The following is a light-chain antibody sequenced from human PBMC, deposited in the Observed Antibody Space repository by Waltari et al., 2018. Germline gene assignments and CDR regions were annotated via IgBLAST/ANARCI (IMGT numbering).Light chain of an antibody. J-gene: IGKJ1*01. V-gene: IGKV1-39*01. CDR2: AAS. Sequence: IQMTQDPSSLSASVGDRVPMTCRASQTISNYLNWYQQKPREAPKLLIYAASTLQTGVPSRFSATGSGTEFTLTISGLQPEDSATYFCQQGYNSPTFGQGTRVEIK. CDR3: QQGYNSPT. CDR1: QTISNY.